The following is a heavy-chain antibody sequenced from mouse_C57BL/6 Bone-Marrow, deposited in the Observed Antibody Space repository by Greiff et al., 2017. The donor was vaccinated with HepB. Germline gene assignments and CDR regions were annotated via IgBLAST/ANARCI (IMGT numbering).Heavy chain of an antibody. J-gene: IGHJ4*01. V-gene: IGHV1-42*01. CDR3: ARKLGGYAMDY. CDR1: GYSFTGYY. Sequence: VQLQQSGPELVKPGASVKISCKASGYSFTGYYMNWVKQSPEKSLEWIGEINPSTGGTTYNQKLKAKATLTVDKSSSTAYMQLKSLTSEDSAVYYCARKLGGYAMDYWGQGTSVTVSS. CDR2: INPSTGGT. D-gene: IGHD4-1*01.